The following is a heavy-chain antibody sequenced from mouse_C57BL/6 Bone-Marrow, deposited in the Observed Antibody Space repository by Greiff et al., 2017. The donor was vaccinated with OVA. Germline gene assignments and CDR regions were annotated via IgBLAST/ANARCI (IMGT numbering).Heavy chain of an antibody. CDR1: GYSITSGYY. Sequence: ESGPGLVKPSQSLSLTCSVTGYSITSGYYWNWIRQFPGNKLEWMGYISYDGSNNYNPSLKNRNSITRDTSKNQFFLKLNSVTTEDTATYYCARNAYYSNYDYYAMDYGGQGTSVTVSS. V-gene: IGHV3-6*01. D-gene: IGHD2-5*01. CDR3: ARNAYYSNYDYYAMDY. CDR2: ISYDGSN. J-gene: IGHJ4*01.